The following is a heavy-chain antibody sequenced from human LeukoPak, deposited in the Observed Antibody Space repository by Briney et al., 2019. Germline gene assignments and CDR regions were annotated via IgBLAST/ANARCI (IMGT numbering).Heavy chain of an antibody. J-gene: IGHJ4*02. Sequence: GGSLRLSCAASGFTFDDYGMSWVRQAPGKGLEWVSGINRNGGSTGYADSVKGRFTISRDNAKNSLYLQMNSLRAEDTALYYCARGDDSSGYYSYFDYWGQGTLVTVSS. CDR2: INRNGGST. V-gene: IGHV3-20*04. CDR1: GFTFDDYG. CDR3: ARGDDSSGYYSYFDY. D-gene: IGHD3-22*01.